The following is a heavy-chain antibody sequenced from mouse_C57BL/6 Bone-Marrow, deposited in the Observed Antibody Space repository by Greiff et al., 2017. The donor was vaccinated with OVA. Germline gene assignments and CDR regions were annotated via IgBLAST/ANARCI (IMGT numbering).Heavy chain of an antibody. CDR3: TTLPGDFDV. J-gene: IGHJ1*03. V-gene: IGHV14-4*01. CDR1: GFNIKDDY. D-gene: IGHD2-1*01. Sequence: EVQLVESGAELVRPGASVKLSCTASGFNIKDDYMHWVKQRPEQGLEWIGWIDPENGDTEYASKFQGKATITADTSSNTAYLQLSSLTSEDTAVYYCTTLPGDFDVWGTGTTVTVSS. CDR2: IDPENGDT.